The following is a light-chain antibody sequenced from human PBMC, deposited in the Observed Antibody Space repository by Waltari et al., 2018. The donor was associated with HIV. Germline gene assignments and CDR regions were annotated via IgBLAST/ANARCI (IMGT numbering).Light chain of an antibody. CDR1: SSDVGSYNR. CDR3: SSYTSSTVV. J-gene: IGLJ2*01. V-gene: IGLV2-18*02. Sequence: QSALTQPPSVSGSPGQSVTISCTGTSSDVGSYNRVSWYQQPPGTAPKLMLYEVNNRPSGVPDRFSGSKSGNTASLTISGLQAEDEAAYYCSSYTSSTVVFGGGTKLTVL. CDR2: EVN.